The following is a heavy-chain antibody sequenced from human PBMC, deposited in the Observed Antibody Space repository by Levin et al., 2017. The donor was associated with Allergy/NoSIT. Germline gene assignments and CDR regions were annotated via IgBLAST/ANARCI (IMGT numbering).Heavy chain of an antibody. CDR3: AKEAGDSSD. Sequence: LSLTCAASGFTFSSYGMHWVRQAPGKGLEWVAVISYDGSNKYYADSVKGRFTISRDNSKNTLYLQMNSLRAEDTAVYYCAKEAGDSSDWGQGTLVTVSS. CDR1: GFTFSSYG. D-gene: IGHD3-22*01. V-gene: IGHV3-30*18. CDR2: ISYDGSNK. J-gene: IGHJ4*02.